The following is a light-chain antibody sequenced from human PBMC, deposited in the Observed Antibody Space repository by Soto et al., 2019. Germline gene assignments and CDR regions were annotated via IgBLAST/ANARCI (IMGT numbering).Light chain of an antibody. Sequence: LTQPACVSASPGQSIAISCTGTSSDIGGYNHVSWYQQHSGKAPKLMIYEVSKRPSGVSNRFSGSKAGNTASLTISGLQAEDEAEYYCSSYTRISTWVFGGGTKVTVL. CDR3: SSYTRISTWV. CDR2: EVS. V-gene: IGLV2-14*01. CDR1: SSDIGGYNH. J-gene: IGLJ3*02.